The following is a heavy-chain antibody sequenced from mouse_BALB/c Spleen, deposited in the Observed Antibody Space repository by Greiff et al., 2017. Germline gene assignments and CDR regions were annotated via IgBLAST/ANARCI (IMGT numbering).Heavy chain of an antibody. V-gene: IGHV1-63*02. J-gene: IGHJ4*01. Sequence: VQLQQSGAELVRPGTSVKMSCKAAGYTFTNYWIGWVQQRPGHGLEWVGDIYPGGGYTNYNEKFKGKATLTADKSSSTAYMQLSSLTSEDSAIYYCARSRYAVVEGNAMDYWGQGTSGTVSA. CDR1: GYTFTNYW. D-gene: IGHD1-1*01. CDR2: IYPGGGYT. CDR3: ARSRYAVVEGNAMDY.